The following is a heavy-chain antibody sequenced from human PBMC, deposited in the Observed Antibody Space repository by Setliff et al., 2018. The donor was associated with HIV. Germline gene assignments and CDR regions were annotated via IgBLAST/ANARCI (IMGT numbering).Heavy chain of an antibody. CDR1: GGSISSYY. CDR2: IYYSGTT. J-gene: IGHJ5*02. CDR3: AGDSGYPSNWFDP. D-gene: IGHD3-22*01. V-gene: IGHV4-59*05. Sequence: LSLTCSVSGGSISSYYWSWIRQPPGEGLEWIGSIYYSGTTYYAPSLETRLTISVDTSTNQFSLKLTSVTAADTAMYFCAGDSGYPSNWFDPWGQGILVTVSS.